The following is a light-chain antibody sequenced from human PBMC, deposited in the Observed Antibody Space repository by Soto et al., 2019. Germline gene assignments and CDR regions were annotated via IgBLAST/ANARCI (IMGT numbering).Light chain of an antibody. CDR1: QSVSSY. Sequence: EIVLTQSPATLSLSPGERATLSCRASQSVSSYLLWYQQKPGQAPRLLIYDASNRATGIPARFSGSGSGTEFTLTIRSLKSEDFAVYYCQQYNNWITFGQGTRLEIK. J-gene: IGKJ5*01. V-gene: IGKV3-11*01. CDR3: QQYNNWIT. CDR2: DAS.